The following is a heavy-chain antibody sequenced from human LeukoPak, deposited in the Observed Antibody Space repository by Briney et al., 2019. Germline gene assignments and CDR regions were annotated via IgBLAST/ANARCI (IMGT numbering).Heavy chain of an antibody. CDR3: ARASDFWSGYYLDY. CDR2: IYYSGST. Sequence: PSETLSLTSTVSGGSISSYYWSWIRQPPGKGLEWIGYIYYSGSTNYNPSLKSRVTISVDTSKNQFSLKLSSVTAADTAAYYCARASDFWSGYYLDYWGQGTLVTVSS. V-gene: IGHV4-59*01. CDR1: GGSISSYY. D-gene: IGHD3-3*01. J-gene: IGHJ4*02.